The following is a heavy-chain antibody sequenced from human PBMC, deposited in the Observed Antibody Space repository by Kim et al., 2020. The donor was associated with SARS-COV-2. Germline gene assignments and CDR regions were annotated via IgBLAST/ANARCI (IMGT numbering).Heavy chain of an antibody. V-gene: IGHV3-21*01. CDR3: ARDSTPWVGARIVVVPAATRWLDY. CDR1: GFTFSSYS. CDR2: ISSSSSYI. Sequence: GGSLRLSCAASGFTFSSYSMNWVRQAPGKGLEWVSSISSSSSYIYYADSVKGRFTISRDNAKNSLYLQMNSLRAEDTAVYYCARDSTPWVGARIVVVPAATRWLDYWGQGTLVTVSS. J-gene: IGHJ4*02. D-gene: IGHD2-2*01.